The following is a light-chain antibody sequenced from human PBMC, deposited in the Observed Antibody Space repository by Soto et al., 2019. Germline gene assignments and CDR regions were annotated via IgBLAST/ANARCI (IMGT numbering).Light chain of an antibody. Sequence: EMVMTQSPATLSVYPGERVTLSCRATQSVSSDLAWYQQRPGQAPRLLIYGASTRATGIAARFSGSGSGTEFTLTISSLESEDFAVYYCLQYDNWPPTFGQGTKLEIK. CDR1: QSVSSD. V-gene: IGKV3-15*01. CDR3: LQYDNWPPT. CDR2: GAS. J-gene: IGKJ2*01.